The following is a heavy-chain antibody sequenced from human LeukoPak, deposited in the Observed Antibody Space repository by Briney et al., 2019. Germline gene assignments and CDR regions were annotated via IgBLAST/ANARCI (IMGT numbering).Heavy chain of an antibody. V-gene: IGHV5-51*01. J-gene: IGHJ4*02. Sequence: GESLKISCKGSGYSFTSYWIGWVRQMPGKGLECMGIIYPGDSDTRYSPSFQGRVTISADKSISTAYLQWSSLKASDTAIYYCARPTSSCSGGSCYSGFDYWGQGTLVTVSS. CDR3: ARPTSSCSGGSCYSGFDY. CDR2: IYPGDSDT. D-gene: IGHD2-15*01. CDR1: GYSFTSYW.